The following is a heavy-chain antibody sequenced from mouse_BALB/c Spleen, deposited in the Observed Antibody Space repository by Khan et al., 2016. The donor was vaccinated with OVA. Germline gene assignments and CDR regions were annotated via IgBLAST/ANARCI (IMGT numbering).Heavy chain of an antibody. CDR1: GYSFTTYW. J-gene: IGHJ3*01. V-gene: IGHV1S127*01. CDR2: IDPSDTET. CDR3: TRRATRATWFAY. Sequence: VQLQESGPQLVRPGASVKISCKASGYSFTTYWMHWVKQRPGQGLEWIGMIDPSDTETRLNQKFKDKATLTVDKSSTTAYMQLISPTSEDSAVDYCTRRATRATWFAYWGQGTLVTVSA. D-gene: IGHD3-1*01.